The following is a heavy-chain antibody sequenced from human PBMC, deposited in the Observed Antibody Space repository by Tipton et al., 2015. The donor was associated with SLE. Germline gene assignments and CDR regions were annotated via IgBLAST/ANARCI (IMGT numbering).Heavy chain of an antibody. J-gene: IGHJ5*02. D-gene: IGHD3-22*01. CDR2: IYYRWNT. V-gene: IGHV4-59*11. Sequence: TLSLTCTVSGGSISSHYWSWFRQPPGKGLGWIGYIYYRWNTKYNPPLKSRVTISLDTSRTQFSLKLRSVTAADTAVYYCARDGRGSCDNSGCSEYHWFDPWGQGTLVTVSS. CDR3: ARDGRGSCDNSGCSEYHWFDP. CDR1: GGSISSHY.